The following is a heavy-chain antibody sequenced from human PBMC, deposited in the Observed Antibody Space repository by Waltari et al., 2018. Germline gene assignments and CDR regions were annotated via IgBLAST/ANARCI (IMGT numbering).Heavy chain of an antibody. J-gene: IGHJ4*02. V-gene: IGHV4-38-2*02. D-gene: IGHD6-25*01. CDR3: AEEGNTTAGLFDS. CDR1: GHSVNNDFY. Sequence: QVQLRESGPGLVRSSETLSLTCTVSGHSVNNDFYWAWIRQSPGGGLEWIASISHTGSSHYHSSHKSRVSISTDMSTKQFFLTLTHLTAADTAVYYCAEEGNTTAGLFDSWGQGTLVTVSS. CDR2: ISHTGSS.